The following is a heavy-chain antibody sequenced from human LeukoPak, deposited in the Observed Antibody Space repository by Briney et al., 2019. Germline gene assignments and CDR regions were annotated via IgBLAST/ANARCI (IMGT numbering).Heavy chain of an antibody. CDR1: GFTFSDYY. CDR3: ARVGSIAAAGSPDY. D-gene: IGHD6-13*01. J-gene: IGHJ4*02. V-gene: IGHV3-11*06. CDR2: ISNSGSHT. Sequence: GGCLRLSCAASGFTFSDYYMSWFRQAPGRGLEWVSYISNSGSHTSYADSVKGRFTISRDNAKNSLSLQVNSLRADDTAVYYCARVGSIAAAGSPDYWGQGTLVTVPT.